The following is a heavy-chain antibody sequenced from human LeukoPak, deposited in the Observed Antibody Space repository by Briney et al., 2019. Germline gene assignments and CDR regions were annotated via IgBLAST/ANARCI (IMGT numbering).Heavy chain of an antibody. Sequence: GGSLRLSCATSGFTFSRYSMNWVRQAPGKGLEWVSSISSSSSYIYYADSVKGRFTISRDNAKNSLYLQMNSLRAEDTAVYYCASSEGSGSYPDFDYWGQGTLVTVSS. CDR2: ISSSSSYI. V-gene: IGHV3-21*01. CDR1: GFTFSRYS. D-gene: IGHD3-10*01. CDR3: ASSEGSGSYPDFDY. J-gene: IGHJ4*02.